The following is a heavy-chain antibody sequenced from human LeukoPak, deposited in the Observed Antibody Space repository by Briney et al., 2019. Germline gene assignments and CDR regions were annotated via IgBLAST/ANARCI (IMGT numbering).Heavy chain of an antibody. CDR1: GFRFDGYA. CDR3: AKDIAPAVFYYMDV. J-gene: IGHJ6*03. CDR2: ISWNSGTI. V-gene: IGHV3-9*01. Sequence: GGSLRLSCAASGFRFDGYAMHWVRQAPGKGLEWVSGISWNSGTIAYADSVEGRFTISRDDAKNSLYLQMNSLRAEDTALYYCAKDIAPAVFYYMDVWGKGTTVIVSS.